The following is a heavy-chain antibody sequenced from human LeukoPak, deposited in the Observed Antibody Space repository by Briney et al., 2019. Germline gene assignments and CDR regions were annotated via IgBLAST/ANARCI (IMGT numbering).Heavy chain of an antibody. CDR1: GFTFSSYA. CDR3: AKDRAMVRGVYDY. V-gene: IGHV3-23*01. CDR2: ISGSGGST. Sequence: GGSLRLSCAASGFTFSSYAMSWVRQAPGKGLGWVSAISGSGGSTYYADSVKGRFTISRDNSKNTLYLQMNSLRAEDTAVYYCAKDRAMVRGVYDYWGQGTLVTVSS. J-gene: IGHJ4*02. D-gene: IGHD3-10*01.